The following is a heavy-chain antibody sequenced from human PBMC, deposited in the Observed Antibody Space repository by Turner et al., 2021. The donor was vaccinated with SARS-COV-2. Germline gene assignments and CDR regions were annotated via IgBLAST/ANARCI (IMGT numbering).Heavy chain of an antibody. CDR2: FDHSGST. J-gene: IGHJ4*02. V-gene: IGHV4-34*05. CDR1: GGSSSGFY. D-gene: IGHD2-15*01. Sequence: QVQLPEWGAGLLKPSATLSPTCAIYGGSSSGFYWRWLRQPLGQGVEWIAEFDHSGSTNTNPSLKSRFTISLDTSKNQFSLKLSSLTAADTAVYYCARAGNCAGGSCYFDYWGQGTLVTVSS. CDR3: ARAGNCAGGSCYFDY.